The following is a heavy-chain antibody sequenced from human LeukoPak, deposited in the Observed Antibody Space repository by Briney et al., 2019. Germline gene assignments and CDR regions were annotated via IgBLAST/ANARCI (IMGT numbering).Heavy chain of an antibody. D-gene: IGHD5-18*01. Sequence: ASGQGLERMGGIIPIFGTANYAQKFQGRVTITADESTSTAYMELSSLRSEDTAVYYCARNLSGYSYGFSYYYMDVWGKGTTVTVSS. CDR2: IIPIFGTA. V-gene: IGHV1-69*01. J-gene: IGHJ6*03. CDR3: ARNLSGYSYGFSYYYMDV.